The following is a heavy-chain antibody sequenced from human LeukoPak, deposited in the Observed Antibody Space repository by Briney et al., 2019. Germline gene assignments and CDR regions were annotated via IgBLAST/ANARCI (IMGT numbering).Heavy chain of an antibody. CDR1: GYRFTTYY. CDR2: VIPASGGT. Sequence: GASVKVSCKASGYRFTTYYIHWVRQAPGQGPEWMGIVIPASGGTDYGHKFQGRVTMTRDTSTNTVYMELSSLRFEDTAIYYCARESPDSFYFDYWGPGTLVTVSS. D-gene: IGHD1-14*01. V-gene: IGHV1-46*01. J-gene: IGHJ4*02. CDR3: ARESPDSFYFDY.